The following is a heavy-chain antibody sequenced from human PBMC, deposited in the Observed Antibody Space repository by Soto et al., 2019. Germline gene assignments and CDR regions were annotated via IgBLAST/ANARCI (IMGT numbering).Heavy chain of an antibody. V-gene: IGHV3-30*18. CDR3: AKEWGPYGSSTHCSGFDY. Sequence: GGSLRLSCAASGFTFSSYGMHWVRQAPGKGLEWVAVISYDGSNKYYADSVKGRFTICRDNSKSTLYLQTNSLKAEDTAVYYCAKEWGPYGSSTHCSGFDYWGQGTLVTVSS. D-gene: IGHD2-2*01. J-gene: IGHJ4*02. CDR1: GFTFSSYG. CDR2: ISYDGSNK.